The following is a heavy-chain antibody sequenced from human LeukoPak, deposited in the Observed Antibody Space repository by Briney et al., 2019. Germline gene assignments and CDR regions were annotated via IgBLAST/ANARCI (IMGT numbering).Heavy chain of an antibody. J-gene: IGHJ3*02. CDR1: GFTFNNYA. CDR2: VSGSGGNT. CDR3: ARDALIDYSRPFDI. V-gene: IGHV3-23*01. Sequence: GGSLRLSCAASGFTFNNYAMTWVRQAPGKGLEWVSAVSGSGGNTYYADSAKGRFTISRDNSKNTLYLQMNSLRAEDTAVYYCARDALIDYSRPFDIWGQGTMVTVSS. D-gene: IGHD3-16*01.